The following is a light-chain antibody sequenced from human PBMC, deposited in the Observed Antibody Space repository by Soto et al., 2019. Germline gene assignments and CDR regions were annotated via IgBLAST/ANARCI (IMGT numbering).Light chain of an antibody. J-gene: IGKJ1*01. CDR2: DAS. CDR1: QSVSSSY. V-gene: IGKV3-20*01. Sequence: EIVLTQSPGTLSLSPGERATLSCRASQSVSSSYLAWYQQKPGQAPRLLSYDASSRATGIPDRFSGSGSGTDFTLTISRLGPEDFAVYYCQQYGSSPRTFGQGTKVEIK. CDR3: QQYGSSPRT.